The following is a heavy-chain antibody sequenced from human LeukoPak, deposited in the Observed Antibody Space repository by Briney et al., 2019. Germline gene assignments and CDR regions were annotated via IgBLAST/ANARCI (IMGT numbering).Heavy chain of an antibody. CDR1: GFTFSSYA. CDR2: ISGSDGST. V-gene: IGHV3-23*01. J-gene: IGHJ6*02. D-gene: IGHD3-22*01. Sequence: GGSLRLSCAASGFTFSSYAMNWVRQAPGKGLEWLSTISGSDGSTYYADSVKGRFTISRDNSENTLYLQMNSLRGEDTAVYYCAKDQKFYDSSGSPYYYYGMDVWGRGTTVTVSS. CDR3: AKDQKFYDSSGSPYYYYGMDV.